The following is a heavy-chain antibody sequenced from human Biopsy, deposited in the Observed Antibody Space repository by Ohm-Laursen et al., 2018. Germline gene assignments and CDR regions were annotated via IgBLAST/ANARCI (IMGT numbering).Heavy chain of an antibody. V-gene: IGHV4-34*01. Sequence: GTLSLTCAVSGGSISGYYWSWIRQPPGKGLEWIGEVNHRGYTDYNASLKGRVSISVDTSKNQLSLNLTSVTAADTAVFYCARSGQWARYYFDYWGHGTLVTVSP. J-gene: IGHJ4*01. D-gene: IGHD6-19*01. CDR3: ARSGQWARYYFDY. CDR2: VNHRGYT. CDR1: GGSISGYY.